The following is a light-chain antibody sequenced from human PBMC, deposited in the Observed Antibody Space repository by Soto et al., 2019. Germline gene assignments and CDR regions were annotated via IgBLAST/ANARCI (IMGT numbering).Light chain of an antibody. V-gene: IGKV3-11*01. CDR3: QQRSNFLT. CDR2: DAS. Sequence: EIVLTQSPGTLSLSPGERATLSCRASQSVSSYLAWYQQKPGQAPRLLIYDASNRATGIPARFSGSGSGTDFTLTISSLEPEDFAVYYCQQRSNFLTFGGGTKVDIK. CDR1: QSVSSY. J-gene: IGKJ4*01.